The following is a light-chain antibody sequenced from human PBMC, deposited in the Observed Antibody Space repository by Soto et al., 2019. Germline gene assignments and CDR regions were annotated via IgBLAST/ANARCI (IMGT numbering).Light chain of an antibody. CDR3: QQLNSYPLT. CDR2: AAS. J-gene: IGKJ3*01. CDR1: QGISSY. V-gene: IGKV1-9*01. Sequence: DIQLTQSPSFLSASVGDRVTITCRASQGISSYLDWYQQKPWKATKLLIYAASTLQSGVPSRFSGSGSGTEFTLTISSLPPDDFATYYCQQLNSYPLTFGPGTKVDIK.